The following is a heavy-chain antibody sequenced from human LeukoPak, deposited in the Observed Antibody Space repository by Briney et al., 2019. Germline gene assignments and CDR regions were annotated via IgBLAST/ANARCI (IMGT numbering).Heavy chain of an antibody. Sequence: PRGSLRLSCAASGFTFSSYSMNWVRQAPGKGLEWVSSISSSSSYIYYADSVKGRFTISRDNAKNSLYLQMNSLRAEDTAVYYCARAGVATIDWRAAYYYYYMDVWGKGTTVTISS. CDR3: ARAGVATIDWRAAYYYYYMDV. CDR1: GFTFSSYS. J-gene: IGHJ6*03. V-gene: IGHV3-21*01. D-gene: IGHD5-12*01. CDR2: ISSSSSYI.